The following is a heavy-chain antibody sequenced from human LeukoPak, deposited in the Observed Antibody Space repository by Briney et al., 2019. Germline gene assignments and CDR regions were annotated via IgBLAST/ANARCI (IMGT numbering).Heavy chain of an antibody. Sequence: ASVKVSCKVSGYTLTELSMHWVRQAPGKGLEWMGGFDPEDGETIYAQKFQGRVTMTEDTSTDTAYMELSSLRSEDTAVYYCTMVRGAYYYYYMDVWGKGTTVTISS. J-gene: IGHJ6*03. CDR2: FDPEDGET. CDR1: GYTLTELS. CDR3: TMVRGAYYYYYMDV. D-gene: IGHD3-10*01. V-gene: IGHV1-24*01.